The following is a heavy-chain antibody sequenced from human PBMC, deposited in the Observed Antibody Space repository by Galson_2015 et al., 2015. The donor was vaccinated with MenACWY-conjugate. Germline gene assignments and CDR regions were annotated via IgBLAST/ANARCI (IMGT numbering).Heavy chain of an antibody. Sequence: PALVKPTQPLALTCTFSGFSLRTSKVGVAWIRQPPGKALEWLALIYWDDDKRFSPSLKSRLTITKGTSKNQVVLTMTNMDPVDTATYYCTHLGFAVAGGGDFDHRGQGTLVPLSS. CDR2: IYWDDDK. CDR1: GFSLRTSKVG. D-gene: IGHD6-19*01. J-gene: IGHJ4*02. V-gene: IGHV2-5*02. CDR3: THLGFAVAGGGDFDH.